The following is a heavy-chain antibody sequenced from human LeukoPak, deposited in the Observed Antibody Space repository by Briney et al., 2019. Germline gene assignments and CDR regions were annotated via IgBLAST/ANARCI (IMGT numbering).Heavy chain of an antibody. D-gene: IGHD1-26*01. Sequence: SETLSLTCAVYGGSFSGYYCSWIRQPPGKGLEWIGEINHSGSTNYNPSLKSRVTISVDTSKNQFSLKLSSVTAADTAVYYCARGRYPHSWGQGTLVTVSS. CDR2: INHSGST. CDR3: ARGRYPHS. CDR1: GGSFSGYY. V-gene: IGHV4-34*01. J-gene: IGHJ4*02.